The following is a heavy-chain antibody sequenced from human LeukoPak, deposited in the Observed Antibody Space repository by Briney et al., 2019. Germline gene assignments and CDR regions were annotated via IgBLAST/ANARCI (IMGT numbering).Heavy chain of an antibody. CDR2: ISAYNGNT. CDR3: ARDRYYDFWSGYLGYYYYGMDV. D-gene: IGHD3-3*01. J-gene: IGHJ6*02. Sequence: ASVKVSCKASGYTFTSYGISWVRQAPGQGLEWMGWISAYNGNTNYAQKLQGRVTMTTDTSTSTAYMGLRSLRSDDTAVYYCARDRYYDFWSGYLGYYYYGMDVWSQGTTVTVSS. V-gene: IGHV1-18*01. CDR1: GYTFTSYG.